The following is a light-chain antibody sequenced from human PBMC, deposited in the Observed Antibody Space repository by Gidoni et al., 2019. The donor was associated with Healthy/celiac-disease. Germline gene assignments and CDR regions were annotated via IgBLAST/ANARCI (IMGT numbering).Light chain of an antibody. V-gene: IGLV1-44*01. CDR1: SSNIGRNT. J-gene: IGLJ2*01. CDR3: AAWDDSLNGLV. Sequence: QSVLTQPPSASGTPGQRVTISCSGSSSNIGRNTENWYQQLPGTAPKLLIYSNNQRPSGVPDRFSGSKSGTSASLAISGLQSEDEADYYCAAWDDSLNGLVFGGGTKLTVL. CDR2: SNN.